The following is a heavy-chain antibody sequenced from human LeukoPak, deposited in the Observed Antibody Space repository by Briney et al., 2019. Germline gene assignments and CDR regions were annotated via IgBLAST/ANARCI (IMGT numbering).Heavy chain of an antibody. D-gene: IGHD3-10*01. CDR3: AKKIGYFDY. CDR1: GFTFDDYA. J-gene: IGHJ4*02. V-gene: IGHV3-9*01. Sequence: PGGSLRLSCAASGFTFDDYAMHWVRQAPGKGLEWVSGISWNSGSIGYADSVKGRFTISRDNAKNSLYLQMNSLRAEDTAVYYCAKKIGYFDYGGQGTLVTVSS. CDR2: ISWNSGSI.